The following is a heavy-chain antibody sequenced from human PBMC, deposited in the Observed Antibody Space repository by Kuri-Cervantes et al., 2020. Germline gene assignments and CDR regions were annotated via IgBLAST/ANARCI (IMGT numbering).Heavy chain of an antibody. CDR1: GGSISSYY. CDR3: ARQYEYQLLWPYNWFDP. CDR2: IYYSGST. V-gene: IGHV4-39*01. D-gene: IGHD2-2*01. J-gene: IGHJ5*02. Sequence: SETLSLTCTVSGGSISSYYWGWIRQPPGKGLEWIGSIYYSGSTYYNPSLKSRVTISVDTSKNQFSLKLSSVTAADTAVYYCARQYEYQLLWPYNWFDPWGQGTLVTVSS.